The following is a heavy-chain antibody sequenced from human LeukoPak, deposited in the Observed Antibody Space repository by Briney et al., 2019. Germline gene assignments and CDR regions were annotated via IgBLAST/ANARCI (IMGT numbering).Heavy chain of an antibody. CDR2: ISAYNGNR. V-gene: IGHV1-18*01. J-gene: IGHJ5*02. D-gene: IGHD6-13*01. CDR3: ARDPPYSSSWYNWFDP. CDR1: GCTFRSYA. Sequence: GASVTVSRKASGCTFRSYAISWVRQAPGQGLEWTGWISAYNGNRNYAQKLQGRVTMTTDTSTSTAYMELRSLRSDDTAVYYCARDPPYSSSWYNWFDPWGQGTLVTVSS.